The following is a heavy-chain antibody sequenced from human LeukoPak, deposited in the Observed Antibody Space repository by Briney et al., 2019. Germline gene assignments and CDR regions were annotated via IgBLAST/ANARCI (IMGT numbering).Heavy chain of an antibody. CDR2: IYYSGST. D-gene: IGHD5-18*01. J-gene: IGHJ4*02. CDR1: GGSISSYY. Sequence: HSETLSLTCTVSGGSISSYYWSWIRQPPGKGLEWIGYIYYSGSTNYNPSLKSRVTISVDTSKNQFSLKLSSVTAADTAVYYCARHHTAMVSSSDYWGQGTLVTVSS. V-gene: IGHV4-59*08. CDR3: ARHHTAMVSSSDY.